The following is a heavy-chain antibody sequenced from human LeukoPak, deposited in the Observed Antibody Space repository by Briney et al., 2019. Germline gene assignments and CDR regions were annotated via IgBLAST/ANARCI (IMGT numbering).Heavy chain of an antibody. V-gene: IGHV4-59*08. J-gene: IGHJ5*02. CDR1: GSSVSNYC. CDR2: ISYSGST. CDR3: ARRALMSSAGVPDTWLDP. Sequence: NTSETLSLTCTVSGSSVSNYCWNWIRQPPGKGLEWLGHISYSGSTIYNPSLNSRVTISLDTSKNQFSLSLNSVTAADTAVYFCARRALMSSAGVPDTWLDPWGQGTLVTVSS. D-gene: IGHD6-19*01.